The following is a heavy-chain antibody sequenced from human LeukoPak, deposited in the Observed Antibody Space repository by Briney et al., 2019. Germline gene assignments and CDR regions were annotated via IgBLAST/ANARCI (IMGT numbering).Heavy chain of an antibody. V-gene: IGHV3-7*01. J-gene: IGHJ4*02. CDR2: IKQDGSEK. CDR1: GFTFSSYW. Sequence: GGSLRLSCAASGFTFSSYWMSWVRRAPGKGLEWVANIKQDGSEKYYVDSVKGRFTISRDNAKNSLYLQMNSLRAEDTAIYYCAKTYYYSSGNFWGQGTLVTVSS. D-gene: IGHD3-10*01. CDR3: AKTYYYSSGNF.